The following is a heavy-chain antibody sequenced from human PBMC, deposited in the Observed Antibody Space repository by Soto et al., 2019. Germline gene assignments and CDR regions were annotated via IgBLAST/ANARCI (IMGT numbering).Heavy chain of an antibody. Sequence: QVQLVESGGGVVQPGRSLRLSCAASGFTFSSYGMHWVRQAPGKGLEWVAVISYDGSNKYYADSVKGRFTISRDNSKNTLYLQMNSLRAEDTAVYYCAKRGVGTAMVSPVDYWGQGTLVTVSS. CDR3: AKRGVGTAMVSPVDY. CDR1: GFTFSSYG. D-gene: IGHD5-18*01. CDR2: ISYDGSNK. J-gene: IGHJ4*02. V-gene: IGHV3-30*18.